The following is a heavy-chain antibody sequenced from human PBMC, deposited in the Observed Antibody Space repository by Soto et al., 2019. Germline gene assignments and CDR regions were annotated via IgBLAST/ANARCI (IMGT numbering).Heavy chain of an antibody. J-gene: IGHJ4*02. CDR1: GFSLTSTA. CDR2: IVVGSGNT. D-gene: IGHD3-22*01. V-gene: IGHV1-58*01. Sequence: ISAKVTFKAPGFSLTSTAVQWVRQASGQRLEWIGCIVVGSGNTNYAQKLQERVNSTRDMSTSTAYMALSSLRAEDTAVYYCAAAVGFDYDHSSGYSQTGYWGQGTLVTV. CDR3: AAAVGFDYDHSSGYSQTGY.